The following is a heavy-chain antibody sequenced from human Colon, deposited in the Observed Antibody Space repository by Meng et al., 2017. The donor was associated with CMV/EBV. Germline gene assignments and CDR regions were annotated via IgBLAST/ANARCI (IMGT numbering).Heavy chain of an antibody. CDR2: LYYTGTT. D-gene: IGHD3-10*01. J-gene: IGHJ5*02. CDR1: GGSISSSLKY. CDR3: AGAGHLATSSFDP. Sequence: SETLSLTCTVSGGSISSSLKYWAWIRQPPGKGLEWIGNLYYTGTTYYNPSLKSRLTLSLDTSRNQFSLQLTSVTASDTALYYCAGAGHLATSSFDPWGQGTLVTVSS. V-gene: IGHV4-39*07.